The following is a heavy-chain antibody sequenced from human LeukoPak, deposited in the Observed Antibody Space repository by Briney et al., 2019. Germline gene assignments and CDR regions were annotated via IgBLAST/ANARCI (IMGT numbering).Heavy chain of an antibody. V-gene: IGHV6-1*01. CDR2: TYDRSKWYS. J-gene: IGHJ4*02. D-gene: IGHD6-19*01. CDR3: ARDGGNSGWYTFDY. Sequence: SEALSLTCVISGDTVSSINASWNWIRQSPSRGLEWLGRTYDRSKWYSDYAESIKGLITINPNTAKNQFFLELKSVTPDDAAVYYCARDGGNSGWYTFDYWGQGTLVTVSS. CDR1: GDTVSSINAS.